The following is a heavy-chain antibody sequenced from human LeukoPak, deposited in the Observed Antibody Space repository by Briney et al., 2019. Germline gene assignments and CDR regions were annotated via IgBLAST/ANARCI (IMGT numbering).Heavy chain of an antibody. CDR3: ARAPEALYCSGGSCYSAFDAFDI. V-gene: IGHV1-46*01. Sequence: ASVEVSCKASGYTFTSYYMHWVRQAPGQGLEWMGIINPSGGSTSYAQKFQGRVTMTRDTSTSTVYMELSSLRSEDTAVYYCARAPEALYCSGGSCYSAFDAFDIWGQGTMVTVSS. CDR1: GYTFTSYY. D-gene: IGHD2-15*01. CDR2: INPSGGST. J-gene: IGHJ3*02.